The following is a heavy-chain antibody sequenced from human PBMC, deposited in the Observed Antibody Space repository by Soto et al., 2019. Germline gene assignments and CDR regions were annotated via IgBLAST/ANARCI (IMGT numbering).Heavy chain of an antibody. V-gene: IGHV1-8*01. CDR3: ARSDGPLGDY. J-gene: IGHJ4*02. CDR2: ISPNNGNT. Sequence: AASVKVSWKASGYSFTSYESSWVRQATGQGVEWVGWISPNNGNTAYSQKLQGRVTITRDTSASTAYMELSSLRSEDTAVYYCARSDGPLGDYWGQGTLVTVSS. D-gene: IGHD4-17*01. CDR1: GYSFTSYE.